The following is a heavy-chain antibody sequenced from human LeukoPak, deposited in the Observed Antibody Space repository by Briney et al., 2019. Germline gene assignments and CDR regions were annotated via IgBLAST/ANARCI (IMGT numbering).Heavy chain of an antibody. D-gene: IGHD6-13*01. Sequence: ASVKVSCKASGFTFTDYYIHWVRQAPGQGLEWMGSIHPKSGGTKYAQKFQSRVTVTRDTSISAAYMELSRLTSDDTAVYYCARDPPAAGSTEFDFWGQGTLVTVSS. J-gene: IGHJ4*02. V-gene: IGHV1-2*02. CDR2: IHPKSGGT. CDR1: GFTFTDYY. CDR3: ARDPPAAGSTEFDF.